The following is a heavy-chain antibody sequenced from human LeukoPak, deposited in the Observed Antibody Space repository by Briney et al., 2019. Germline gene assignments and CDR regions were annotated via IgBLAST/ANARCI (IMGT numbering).Heavy chain of an antibody. CDR2: VSMNVQTT. CDR3: VREGLERRTNFDY. J-gene: IGHJ4*02. D-gene: IGHD1-1*01. CDR1: GFTFTSHV. V-gene: IGHV3-64D*06. Sequence: GGSLRLSCSASGFTFTSHVMHWVRQAPGKGLQYVSGVSMNVQTTYYAGSVKGRFTISRDSSKNTVYLQMNSLTAEDTAVYYCVREGLERRTNFDYWGQGTLVSVSS.